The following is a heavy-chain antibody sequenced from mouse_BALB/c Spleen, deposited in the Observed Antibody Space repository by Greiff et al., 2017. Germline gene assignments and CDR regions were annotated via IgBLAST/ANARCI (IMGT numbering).Heavy chain of an antibody. D-gene: IGHD1-1*01. Sequence: QVQLQQSGAELMKPGASVKISCKATGYTFSSYWIEWVKQRPGHGLEWIGEILPGSGSTNYNEKFKGKATFTADTSSNTAYMQLSSLTSEDSAVYYCARSYYYGSSHWYFDVWGAGTTVTVSS. J-gene: IGHJ1*01. CDR2: ILPGSGST. CDR3: ARSYYYGSSHWYFDV. V-gene: IGHV1-9*01. CDR1: GYTFSSYW.